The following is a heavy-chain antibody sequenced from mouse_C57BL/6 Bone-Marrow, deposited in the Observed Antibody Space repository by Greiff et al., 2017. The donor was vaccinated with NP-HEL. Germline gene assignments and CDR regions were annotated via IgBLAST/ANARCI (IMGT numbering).Heavy chain of an antibody. CDR3: ASGVLRSWFAY. CDR2: IHPNSGST. J-gene: IGHJ3*01. Sequence: QVQLQQPGAELVKPGASVKLSCKASGYTFTSYWMHWVKQRPGQGLEWIGMIHPNSGSTNYNEKFKSKATLTVAKSSSPAYMQLSSLTSEVSAVYYCASGVLRSWFAYWGQGTLVTVSA. V-gene: IGHV1-64*01. D-gene: IGHD1-1*01. CDR1: GYTFTSYW.